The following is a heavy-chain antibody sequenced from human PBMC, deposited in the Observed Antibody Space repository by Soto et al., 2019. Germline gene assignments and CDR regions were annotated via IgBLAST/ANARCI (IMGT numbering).Heavy chain of an antibody. CDR3: ARQHSEYSSGWYTT. CDR2: IIPIFGTA. V-gene: IGHV1-69*13. J-gene: IGHJ4*02. D-gene: IGHD6-19*01. Sequence: ASVKVSCKASGGTFSSYAISWVRQAPGQGLEWMGGIIPIFGTANYAQKFQGRVTITADESTSTAYMELSSLRSEDTAVYYCARQHSEYSSGWYTTWGQGTLVTVSS. CDR1: GGTFSSYA.